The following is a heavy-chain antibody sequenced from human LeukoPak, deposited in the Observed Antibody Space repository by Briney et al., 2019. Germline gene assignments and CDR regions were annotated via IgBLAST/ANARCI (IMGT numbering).Heavy chain of an antibody. CDR2: ISHDESNK. CDR1: GFTFSNYA. CDR3: ARRYCSSTSCLFDY. Sequence: HPGRSLRLSCAASGFTFSNYAMHWVRQAPGKGLEWVALISHDESNKYYADSVKGRFTISRDNSKNTLYLQMNSLRAEDTAVYYCARRYCSSTSCLFDYWGQGTLVTVSS. D-gene: IGHD2-2*01. J-gene: IGHJ4*02. V-gene: IGHV3-30-3*01.